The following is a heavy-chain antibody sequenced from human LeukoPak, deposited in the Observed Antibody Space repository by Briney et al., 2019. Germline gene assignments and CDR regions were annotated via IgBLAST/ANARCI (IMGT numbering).Heavy chain of an antibody. V-gene: IGHV3-21*01. J-gene: IGHJ4*02. CDR3: ARTHSTSTYYFDY. CDR2: ISSSSSYI. Sequence: GGSLRLSCAASGFTSSSYSMNWVRQAPGKGLEWVSSISSSSSYIYYADSVKGRFTISRDNAKNSLYLQMNSLRAEDTAVYYCARTHSTSTYYFDYWGQGTLVTVSS. D-gene: IGHD6-6*01. CDR1: GFTSSSYS.